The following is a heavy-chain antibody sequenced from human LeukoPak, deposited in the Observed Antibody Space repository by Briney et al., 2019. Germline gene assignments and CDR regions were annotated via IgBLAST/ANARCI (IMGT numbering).Heavy chain of an antibody. CDR2: INPNSGGT. Sequence: ASVKVSCKASGYTLTGYYMHWVRQAPGQGLEWMGWINPNSGGTNYAQKFQGRVTMTRDTSISTAYMELSRLRSDDTAVYYCAREGTLAYCGGDCYYNWFDPWGQGTLVTVSS. CDR1: GYTLTGYY. J-gene: IGHJ5*02. V-gene: IGHV1-2*02. CDR3: AREGTLAYCGGDCYYNWFDP. D-gene: IGHD2-21*02.